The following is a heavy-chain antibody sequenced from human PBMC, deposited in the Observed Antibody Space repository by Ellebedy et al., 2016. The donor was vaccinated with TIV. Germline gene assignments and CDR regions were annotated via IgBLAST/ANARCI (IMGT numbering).Heavy chain of an antibody. CDR3: ERDHDWAFDY. V-gene: IGHV3-48*02. CDR2: IDGTSNKI. D-gene: IGHD3-9*01. Sequence: GEYLKISCVASGFTFSSFSLKWVRQAPGKGLEWVSYIDGTSNKIQYAESVQGRFTISRYNAKNSLYLQMNSLTDEATAVYYCERDHDWAFDYWGQGTVVTVSS. CDR1: GFTFSSFS. J-gene: IGHJ4*02.